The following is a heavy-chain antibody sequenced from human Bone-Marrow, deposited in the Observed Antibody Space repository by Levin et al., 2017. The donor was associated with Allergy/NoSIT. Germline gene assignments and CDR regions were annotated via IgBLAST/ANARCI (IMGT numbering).Heavy chain of an antibody. Sequence: PKASVKVSCNTFTKFYLHWVRQAPGQGLEWMGWINPNNGDTEYAQKFQGRVNMTRDTSISTVYMELSRLRSDDTAVYFCATDNDTFCKRGSCYPYWGQGTLVTVSS. J-gene: IGHJ4*02. D-gene: IGHD2-15*01. V-gene: IGHV1-2*02. CDR1: FTKFY. CDR2: INPNNGDT. CDR3: ATDNDTFCKRGSCYPY.